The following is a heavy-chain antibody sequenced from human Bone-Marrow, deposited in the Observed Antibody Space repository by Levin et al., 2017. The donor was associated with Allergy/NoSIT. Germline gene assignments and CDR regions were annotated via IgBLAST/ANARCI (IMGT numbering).Heavy chain of an antibody. Sequence: SQTLSLTCTVSHDTVSRFYWTWLRQPPGKGLEWIGRGYHSGSADYNPSFKGRVAILVDMSKDQFSLSLNSVTPADTATYYCARVSRVRFFDFWGEGILVSVSS. V-gene: IGHV4-59*02. J-gene: IGHJ4*02. CDR1: HDTVSRFY. CDR3: ARVSRVRFFDF. CDR2: GYHSGSA.